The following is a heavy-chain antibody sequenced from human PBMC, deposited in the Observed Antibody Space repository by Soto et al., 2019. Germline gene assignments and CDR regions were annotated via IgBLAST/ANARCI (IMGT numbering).Heavy chain of an antibody. CDR2: ISYDGSNK. CDR1: GFTFSSYA. D-gene: IGHD1-26*01. Sequence: GGSLRLSCAASGFTFSSYAMHWVRQAPGQGLEWVALISYDGSNKNYADSVKGRFTISRDNSKNTVYLQMNSLRAEDTAMYYCARDRGSYGTVIDYWGQGTLVTVSS. V-gene: IGHV3-30-3*01. CDR3: ARDRGSYGTVIDY. J-gene: IGHJ4*02.